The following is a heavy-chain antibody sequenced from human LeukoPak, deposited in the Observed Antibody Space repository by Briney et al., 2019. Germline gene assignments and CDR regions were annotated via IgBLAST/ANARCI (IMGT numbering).Heavy chain of an antibody. CDR3: AREFNILTGYYYVGAFDI. J-gene: IGHJ3*02. CDR1: GYTFTSYG. CDR2: ISAYNGNT. D-gene: IGHD3-9*01. V-gene: IGHV1-18*04. Sequence: ALVKVSCKASGYTFTSYGISWVRQAPGQGLEWMGWISAYNGNTNYAQKLQGRVTMTTDTSTSTAYMELRSLRSDDTAVYYCAREFNILTGYYYVGAFDIWGQGTMVTVSS.